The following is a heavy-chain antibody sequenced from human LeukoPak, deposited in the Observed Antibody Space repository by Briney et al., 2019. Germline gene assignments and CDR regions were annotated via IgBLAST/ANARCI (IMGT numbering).Heavy chain of an antibody. CDR1: GYTFTGYY. CDR2: INPNSGGT. D-gene: IGHD3-22*01. CDR3: ARGYYDRGSLYYFDY. V-gene: IGHV1-2*02. Sequence: ASVKVSCKASGYTFTGYYMHWVRQAPGQGLEWMVWINPNSGGTDYAQKFQGRVTMTRDTSISTAYMELSRLRSDDTAVYYCARGYYDRGSLYYFDYWGQGTLVTVSS. J-gene: IGHJ4*02.